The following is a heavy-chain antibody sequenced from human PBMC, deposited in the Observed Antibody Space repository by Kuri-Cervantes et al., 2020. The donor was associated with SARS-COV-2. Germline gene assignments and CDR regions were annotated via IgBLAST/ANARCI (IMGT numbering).Heavy chain of an antibody. V-gene: IGHV4-59*01. CDR1: GGSISSYY. D-gene: IGHD2-15*01. CDR2: IYYSGST. J-gene: IGHJ4*01. Sequence: SETLSLTCTVSGGSISSYYWSWIRQPPGKGLEWIGYIYYSGSTNYNPSLKSRVTISVDTSKNQFSLKLSSVTAADTAVYYCAGIYCSGGSCRGDDYWGQGIRVTVSS. CDR3: AGIYCSGGSCRGDDY.